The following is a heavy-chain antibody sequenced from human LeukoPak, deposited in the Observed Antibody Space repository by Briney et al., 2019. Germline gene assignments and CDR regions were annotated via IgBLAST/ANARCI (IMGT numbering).Heavy chain of an antibody. Sequence: GASVKVSCRASGYTFTTFGINWVRQAPGQGLEWMGWISTSNGFTNYAQNPQGRVTMTTDTSTSTAYMELRSLTSDDTAVYYCARDTSYQLPPVGFWGQGTLVTVSS. CDR1: GYTFTTFG. V-gene: IGHV1-18*01. CDR2: ISTSNGFT. J-gene: IGHJ4*02. CDR3: ARDTSYQLPPVGF. D-gene: IGHD2-2*01.